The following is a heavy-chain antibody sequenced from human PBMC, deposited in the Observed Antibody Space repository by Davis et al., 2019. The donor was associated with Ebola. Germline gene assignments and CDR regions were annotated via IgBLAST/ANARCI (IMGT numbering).Heavy chain of an antibody. CDR1: GFTFSSYS. J-gene: IGHJ4*02. V-gene: IGHV3-21*01. Sequence: PGGSLRLSCAASGFTFSSYSMNWVRQAPGKGLEWVSSISSSSSYIYYADSVKGRFTISRDNAKNSLYLQMNSLRAEDTAVYYCARASRGSYDGDFDYWGQGTLVTVSS. D-gene: IGHD1-26*01. CDR2: ISSSSSYI. CDR3: ARASRGSYDGDFDY.